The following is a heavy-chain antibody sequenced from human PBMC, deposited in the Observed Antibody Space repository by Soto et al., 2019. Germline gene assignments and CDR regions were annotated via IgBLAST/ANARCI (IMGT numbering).Heavy chain of an antibody. CDR3: ARVTASGWFVNGRDYFDH. Sequence: GGSLRLSCKVSGFTFGNYYMSWIRQAPGKGLESISYISSRGVTIYYADSVKGRFTISRDNAKNSLFLQMDSLRAEDTAVYYCARVTASGWFVNGRDYFDHWGQGTLVTVSS. CDR1: GFTFGNYY. J-gene: IGHJ4*02. V-gene: IGHV3-11*01. D-gene: IGHD6-19*01. CDR2: ISSRGVTI.